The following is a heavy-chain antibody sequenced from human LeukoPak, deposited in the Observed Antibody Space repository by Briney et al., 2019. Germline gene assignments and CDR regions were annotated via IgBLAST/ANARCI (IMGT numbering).Heavy chain of an antibody. Sequence: GGSLRLSCAASGFTFSSYWMHWVRQAPGKGLVWVSRINSDGSSPSYADSVKGRFTISRDNAKNTLYLQMNSLRAEDTAVYYCAREQQLVPDTFDPWGQGTLVTVSS. CDR2: INSDGSSP. D-gene: IGHD6-13*01. CDR1: GFTFSSYW. V-gene: IGHV3-74*01. CDR3: AREQQLVPDTFDP. J-gene: IGHJ5*02.